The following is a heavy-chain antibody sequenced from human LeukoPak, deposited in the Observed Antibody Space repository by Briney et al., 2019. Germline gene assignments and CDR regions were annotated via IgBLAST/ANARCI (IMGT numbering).Heavy chain of an antibody. CDR1: GGSISSGDYY. D-gene: IGHD3-9*01. CDR2: IYYSGST. V-gene: IGHV4-30-4*08. CDR3: ASTSTGRGFDP. J-gene: IGHJ5*02. Sequence: PSETLSLTCTVSGGSISSGDYYWSWIRQPPGKGLEWIGYIYYSGSTYYNPSLKSRVTISVDTSKNQFSLKLSSVTAADTAVYYCASTSTGRGFDPWGQGTLVTVSS.